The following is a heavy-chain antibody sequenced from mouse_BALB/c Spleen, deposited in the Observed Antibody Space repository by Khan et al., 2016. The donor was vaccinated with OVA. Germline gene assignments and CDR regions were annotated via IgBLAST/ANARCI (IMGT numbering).Heavy chain of an antibody. J-gene: IGHJ3*01. CDR1: GYPFIDYS. D-gene: IGHD1-3*01. CDR2: INTDNGEA. CDR3: SDYNYEACFTY. V-gene: IGHV9-2-1*01. Sequence: QIQLVQSGPELRKPGETVKISCKTSGYPFIDYSMHWIKQAPGEGLKWMGWINTDNGEATYTDDLKGRLAFSLGTSVSTAYLHINNLKNEDTATYFCSDYNYEACFTYWGQGTLVTVSA.